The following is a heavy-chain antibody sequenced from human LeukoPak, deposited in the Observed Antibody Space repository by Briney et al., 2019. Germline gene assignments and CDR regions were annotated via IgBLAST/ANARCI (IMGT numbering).Heavy chain of an antibody. Sequence: GGSLRLSCAASGFTFSSYSMNWVRQAPGKGLEWVSSISSSSSYKYYEDSVKGRFTISRDNAKNSLYLQTNSLRAEDTAVYYCARASSNLPDYWGQGTLVTVSS. CDR1: GFTFSSYS. D-gene: IGHD4-11*01. CDR2: ISSSSSYK. V-gene: IGHV3-21*01. CDR3: ARASSNLPDY. J-gene: IGHJ4*02.